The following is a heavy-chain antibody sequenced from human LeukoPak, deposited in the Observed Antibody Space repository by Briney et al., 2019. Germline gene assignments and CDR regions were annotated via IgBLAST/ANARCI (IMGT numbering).Heavy chain of an antibody. CDR2: IIPMFGTA. V-gene: IGHV1-69*13. J-gene: IGHJ1*01. D-gene: IGHD3-16*01. CDR3: AREGV. CDR1: GVSFRNYA. Sequence: ASVKVSCKASGVSFRNYALSWVRQAPGQGLEWMGGIIPMFGTANYAKKVQDRIKITADESTSTVYLELTSLRSEDTAVYYCAREGVWGQGTLVTVSS.